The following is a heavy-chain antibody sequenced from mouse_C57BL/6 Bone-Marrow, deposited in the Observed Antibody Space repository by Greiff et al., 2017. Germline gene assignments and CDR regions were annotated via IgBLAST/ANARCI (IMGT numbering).Heavy chain of an antibody. CDR1: GYTFTDYN. CDR3: ARRTTVVATDAMDY. CDR2: INPNNGGT. J-gene: IGHJ4*01. D-gene: IGHD1-1*01. Sequence: VQLQQSGPELVKPGASVKMSCKASGYTFTDYNMPWVKQSHGKSLEWIGYINPNNGGTSYNQKFKGKATLTVNKSSSTAYMELRSLTSEDSAVYYCARRTTVVATDAMDYWGQGTSVTVSS. V-gene: IGHV1-22*01.